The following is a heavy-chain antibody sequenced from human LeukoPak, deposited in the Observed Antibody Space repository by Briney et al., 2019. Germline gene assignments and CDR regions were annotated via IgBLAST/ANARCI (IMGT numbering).Heavy chain of an antibody. CDR3: VRGQTIDY. V-gene: IGHV3-74*01. CDR1: GFTFSNYW. J-gene: IGHJ4*02. D-gene: IGHD3-3*01. Sequence: GGSPTLSCTTSGFTFSNYWMYWVRQAPGKGLMWVSRIKSDGTGITYTDSVEGRFTISRDNAKSTLYLQMNSLRDEDTAVYYCVRGQTIDYWGQGTLVTVSS. CDR2: IKSDGTGI.